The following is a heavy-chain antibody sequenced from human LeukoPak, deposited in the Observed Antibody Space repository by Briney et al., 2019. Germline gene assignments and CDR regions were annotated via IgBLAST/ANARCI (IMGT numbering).Heavy chain of an antibody. Sequence: SVKVSCKASGGTFSSYAISWVRQAPGQGLEWMGGIIPIFGTANYAQKYQGRVTITADESTSTAYMELSSLRSEDTAVYYCARSTVALGYFDYWGQGTLVTVSS. CDR3: ARSTVALGYFDY. D-gene: IGHD4-23*01. V-gene: IGHV1-69*13. J-gene: IGHJ4*02. CDR1: GGTFSSYA. CDR2: IIPIFGTA.